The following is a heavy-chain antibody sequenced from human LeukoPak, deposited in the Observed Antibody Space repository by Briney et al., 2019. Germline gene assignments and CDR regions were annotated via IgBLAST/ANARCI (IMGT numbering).Heavy chain of an antibody. CDR3: ASDIVATSGNF. V-gene: IGHV3-11*01. D-gene: IGHD5-12*01. Sequence: GGSLRLSCAASGFTFSDYYMSWIRQAPGKGLEWVAYITSSGDDIYYADSVKGRFTISRDNAKNALFLRMSSLRVEDTATYYCASDIVATSGNFWGQGTLVSVSS. J-gene: IGHJ4*02. CDR2: ITSSGDDI. CDR1: GFTFSDYY.